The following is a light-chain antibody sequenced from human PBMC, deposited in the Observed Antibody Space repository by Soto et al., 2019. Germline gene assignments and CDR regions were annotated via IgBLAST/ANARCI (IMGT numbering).Light chain of an antibody. CDR1: QDISSW. CDR3: QQVNSFPLT. J-gene: IGKJ4*01. Sequence: DIQMTQSPSSVSASVGDRVTITCRASQDISSWLTWYQQKPGKAPKVLIYIASRLQSGVPSRFSGSRSGTEFTLTISSLQPEDFATYFCQQVNSFPLTFGGGTKVQIK. CDR2: IAS. V-gene: IGKV1-12*01.